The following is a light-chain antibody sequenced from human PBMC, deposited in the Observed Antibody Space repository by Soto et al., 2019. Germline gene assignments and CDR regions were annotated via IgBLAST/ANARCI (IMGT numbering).Light chain of an antibody. V-gene: IGKV3-11*01. J-gene: IGKJ1*01. Sequence: TQTTNTLSLTPGGGGSLSWMASQSVRTFLAWYQQKPGQAPRLLIYESSSMATGVAARFSGSGSGTDFTLTISCLQPEDFALYYCPQSAISPWPFGQVTKVAIK. CDR3: PQSAISPWP. CDR1: QSVRTF. CDR2: ESS.